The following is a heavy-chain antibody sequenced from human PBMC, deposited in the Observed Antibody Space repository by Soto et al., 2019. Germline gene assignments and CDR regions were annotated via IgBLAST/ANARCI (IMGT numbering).Heavy chain of an antibody. CDR2: IHDTGRT. Sequence: QVQLQESGPGLVRPSETLSLTCTVSGDSLSTYHWSWIRQPAGERLEWIGRIHDTGRTNYNPSLKSRVTMSVDTSKNQFSLRVNSVTAADTAVYYCARESVSGTYRFDSWGQGTLVTVSS. CDR3: ARESVSGTYRFDS. V-gene: IGHV4-4*07. D-gene: IGHD3-16*02. J-gene: IGHJ4*02. CDR1: GDSLSTYH.